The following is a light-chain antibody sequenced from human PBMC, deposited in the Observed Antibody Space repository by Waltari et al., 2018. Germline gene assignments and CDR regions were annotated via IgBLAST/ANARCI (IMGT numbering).Light chain of an antibody. CDR3: QQYFDTPS. J-gene: IGKJ3*01. CDR2: LAS. V-gene: IGKV4-1*01. CDR1: QSLLYKANNKNY. Sequence: DIVMTQSPDSLAVSLGERATIKCKSGQSLLYKANNKNYLAWYQQKPGQPPKRLIYLASTRDSGVPDRFSGSGSGTDFTLTISSLQAADVVVYYCQQYFDTPSFGPGTKVEIK.